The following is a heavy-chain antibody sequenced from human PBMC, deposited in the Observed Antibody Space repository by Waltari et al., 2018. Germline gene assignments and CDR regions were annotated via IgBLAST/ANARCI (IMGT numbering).Heavy chain of an antibody. D-gene: IGHD1-7*01. V-gene: IGHV1-69*04. Sequence: QVQLVQSGAEVKKPGSSVKVSCKASGGTFSSYAISWVRQAPGQGLEWMGRIIPILGIANYAQKVQGRVTITADKSTSTAYMELSSLRSEDTAVYYCAREPRIRGNWNYDDYWGQGTLVTVSS. CDR3: AREPRIRGNWNYDDY. CDR2: IIPILGIA. CDR1: GGTFSSYA. J-gene: IGHJ4*02.